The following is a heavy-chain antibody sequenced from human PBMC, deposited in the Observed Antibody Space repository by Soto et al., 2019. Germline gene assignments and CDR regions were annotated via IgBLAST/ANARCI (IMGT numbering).Heavy chain of an antibody. Sequence: PGEPLQVSCTAFEFTFVDHAMSRFRQAPGKGLEWVGFIRSKAYGGTTEYAASVKGRFTISRDDSKSIAYLQMNSLKTEDTAVYYCPYATSGYYAHDVDYWGQGTLVTVS. V-gene: IGHV3-49*03. D-gene: IGHD3-22*01. CDR3: PYATSGYYAHDVDY. J-gene: IGHJ4*02. CDR1: EFTFVDHA. CDR2: IRSKAYGGTT.